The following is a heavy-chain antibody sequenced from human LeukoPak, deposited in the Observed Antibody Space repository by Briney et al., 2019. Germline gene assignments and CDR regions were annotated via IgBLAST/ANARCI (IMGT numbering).Heavy chain of an antibody. V-gene: IGHV1-2*02. CDR3: ARDNYSSSCFDY. CDR2: INPNSGGT. Sequence: ASVKVSCKASGYTFTSYGISWVRQAPGQGLEWMGWINPNSGGTNYAQKFQGRVTMTRDTSISTAYMELSRLRSDDTAVYYCARDNYSSSCFDYWGQGTLVTVSS. CDR1: GYTFTSYG. J-gene: IGHJ4*02. D-gene: IGHD6-6*01.